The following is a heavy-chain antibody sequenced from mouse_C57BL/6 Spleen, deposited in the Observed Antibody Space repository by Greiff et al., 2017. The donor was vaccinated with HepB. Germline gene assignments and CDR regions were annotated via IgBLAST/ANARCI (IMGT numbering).Heavy chain of an antibody. D-gene: IGHD2-5*01. Sequence: VQLQQSGPELVKPGASVKISCKASGYTFTDYYMNWVKQSHGKSLEWIGDINPNNGGTSYNQKFKGKATLTVDKSSSTAYMELRSLTSEDSAVYYCATYSNYPYYFDYWGQGTTLTVSS. CDR3: ATYSNYPYYFDY. V-gene: IGHV1-26*01. J-gene: IGHJ2*01. CDR2: INPNNGGT. CDR1: GYTFTDYY.